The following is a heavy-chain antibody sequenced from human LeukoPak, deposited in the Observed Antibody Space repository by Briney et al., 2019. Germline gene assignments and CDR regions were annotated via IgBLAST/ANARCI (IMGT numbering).Heavy chain of an antibody. CDR1: GFTSSTYT. V-gene: IGHV3-48*01. J-gene: IGHJ5*01. CDR3: ARDVGYCSGGSCYRWFAS. CDR2: ISTGSAVI. Sequence: GGSLRPSCAASGFTSSTYTMSWVRKAPGKGLEWVSYISTGSAVIYYADSVKGRFTISRDDARNSVSLQMNSLRADDTAVYYCARDVGYCSGGSCYRWFASWGQGTLVTVSS. D-gene: IGHD2-15*01.